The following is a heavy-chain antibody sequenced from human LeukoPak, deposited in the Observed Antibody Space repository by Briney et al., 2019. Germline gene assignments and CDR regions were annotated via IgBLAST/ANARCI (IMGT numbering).Heavy chain of an antibody. CDR2: INPNNGGT. CDR3: ARVPCITTSCSPINWFDP. CDR1: GYTFTDYY. D-gene: IGHD2-2*01. J-gene: IGHJ5*02. V-gene: IGHV1-2*02. Sequence: ASVKVSCKACGYTFTDYYMHWVRQAAGQGLAWMGWINPNNGGTGYAQKFQGRVTMTRYTSISTAYMELSGLRSDDTAVYYCARVPCITTSCSPINWFDPWGQGTLVTVSS.